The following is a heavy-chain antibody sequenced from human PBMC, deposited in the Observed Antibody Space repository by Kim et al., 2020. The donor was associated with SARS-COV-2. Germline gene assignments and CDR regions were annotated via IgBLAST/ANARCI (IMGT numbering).Heavy chain of an antibody. CDR3: ARGVHYSFDF. Sequence: GGSLRLSCAASGFDFRSYSMNWVRQAPGKGPEWVSYIRSGAGAIFYADSVKGRFTISRDDAKNSMYLQMNSLRDDDTAVYHCARGVHYSFDFWGQGILVTVSS. CDR2: IRSGAGAI. CDR1: GFDFRSYS. V-gene: IGHV3-48*02. J-gene: IGHJ4*01. D-gene: IGHD1-26*01.